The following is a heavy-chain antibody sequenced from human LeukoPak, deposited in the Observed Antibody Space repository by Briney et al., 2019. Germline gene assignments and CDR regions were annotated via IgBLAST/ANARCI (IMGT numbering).Heavy chain of an antibody. D-gene: IGHD3-10*01. CDR2: ISAYNGNT. Sequence: ASVKASCKASGYTFTSYGISWVRQAPGQGLEWMGWISAYNGNTNYAQKLQGRVTMTTDTSTSTAYMELRSLRSDDTAVYYCARVGITMVRGVTDWFDPWGQGTLVTVSS. V-gene: IGHV1-18*01. CDR1: GYTFTSYG. CDR3: ARVGITMVRGVTDWFDP. J-gene: IGHJ5*02.